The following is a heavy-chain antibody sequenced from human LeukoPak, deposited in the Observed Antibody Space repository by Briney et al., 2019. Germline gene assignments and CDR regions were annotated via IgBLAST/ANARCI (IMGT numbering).Heavy chain of an antibody. J-gene: IGHJ4*02. V-gene: IGHV3-7*04. CDR3: SGDPGDY. Sequence: GGSLRLSCAASRFTFTDYWMSWVRQVPGKGLEWVANIKRDGSEKYYVDSVKGRFTISRDNAKNSLFLQMSSLRAEDTAVYFCSGDPGDYWGQGTLVTVSS. D-gene: IGHD7-27*01. CDR2: IKRDGSEK. CDR1: RFTFTDYW.